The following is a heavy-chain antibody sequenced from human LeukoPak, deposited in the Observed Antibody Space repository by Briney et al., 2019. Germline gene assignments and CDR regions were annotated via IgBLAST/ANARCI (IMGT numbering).Heavy chain of an antibody. J-gene: IGHJ5*02. CDR2: ISISSSYI. CDR3: ARRDCDSIKCRGSNWFDP. D-gene: IGHD3-22*01. CDR1: GFTFSTSS. Sequence: GGSLRLSCAASGFTFSTSSMNWVRQAPGKGLEWVSSISISSSYIYYADSVKGRFTISRDNAKNSLYLLMNSLRAEDTAVYYCARRDCDSIKCRGSNWFDPWGQGTLVSVSS. V-gene: IGHV3-21*01.